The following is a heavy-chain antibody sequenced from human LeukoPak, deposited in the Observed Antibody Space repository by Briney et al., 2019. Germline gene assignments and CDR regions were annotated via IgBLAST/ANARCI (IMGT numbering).Heavy chain of an antibody. CDR2: IYHSGST. V-gene: IGHV4-4*02. Sequence: SETLSLTCAVSGGSISSSNWWSWVRQPPGKGLEWIGEIYHSGSTNFNPSLKSGVAISVDTSKNQFSLKVNSVSAADTAMYYCACQWGTTGTMAYAFDIWGQGTMLTVSS. D-gene: IGHD1-1*01. J-gene: IGHJ3*02. CDR3: ACQWGTTGTMAYAFDI. CDR1: GGSISSSNW.